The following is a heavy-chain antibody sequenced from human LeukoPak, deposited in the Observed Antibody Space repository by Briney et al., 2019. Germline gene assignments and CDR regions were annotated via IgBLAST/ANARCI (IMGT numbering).Heavy chain of an antibody. CDR1: GFTLSSPS. V-gene: IGHV3-21*01. J-gene: IGHJ3*02. Sequence: GGSLTLSCAASGFTLSSPSMNWVRQAPGKGLEWVSSISSSSSYIYYADSVKGRFTISRDNAKNSLYLQMNSLRAEDTAVYYCARNLGPSGGGYDALDIWGQGTMVTVSS. CDR3: ARNLGPSGGGYDALDI. D-gene: IGHD3-22*01. CDR2: ISSSSSYI.